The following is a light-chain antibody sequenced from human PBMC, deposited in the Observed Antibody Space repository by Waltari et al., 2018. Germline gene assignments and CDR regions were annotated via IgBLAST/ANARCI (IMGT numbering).Light chain of an antibody. V-gene: IGLV2-14*03. CDR3: SSYTSTSSPWV. Sequence: QSALTQPASVSGSPGQSITISCTGTSSDIGIFNFVAWYQQPPYKAPKLVIYGVSNRPSGVSNRFSGSKSGNTASLTISGLQAEDEADYYCSSYTSTSSPWVFGGGTKLTVL. CDR1: SSDIGIFNF. J-gene: IGLJ3*02. CDR2: GVS.